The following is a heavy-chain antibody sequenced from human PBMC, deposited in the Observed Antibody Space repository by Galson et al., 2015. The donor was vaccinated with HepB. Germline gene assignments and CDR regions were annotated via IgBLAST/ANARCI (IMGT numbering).Heavy chain of an antibody. Sequence: CAISGDSVSSNSAAWNWIRQSPSRGLEWLGRTYYRSKWYNDYAVSVKSRITINPDTSKNQFSLQLNSVTPEDTAVYYCARGRRSAAGPSRDAFDIWGQGTMFNVAA. J-gene: IGHJ3*02. V-gene: IGHV6-1*01. CDR3: ARGRRSAAGPSRDAFDI. D-gene: IGHD6-13*01. CDR2: TYYRSKWYN. CDR1: GDSVSSNSAA.